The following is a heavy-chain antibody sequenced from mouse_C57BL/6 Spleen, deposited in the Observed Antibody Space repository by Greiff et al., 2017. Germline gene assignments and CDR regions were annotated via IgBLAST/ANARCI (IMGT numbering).Heavy chain of an antibody. CDR3: ASGAYYSNSFAY. V-gene: IGHV1-82*01. Sequence: VKLVESGPELVKPGASVKISCKASGYAFSSSWMNWVKQRPGKGLAWIGRIYPGDGDTNYNGKFKGKATLTADKSSSTAYMQLSSLTSEDSAVYFCASGAYYSNSFAYWGQGTLVTVSA. CDR2: IYPGDGDT. J-gene: IGHJ3*01. D-gene: IGHD2-5*01. CDR1: GYAFSSSW.